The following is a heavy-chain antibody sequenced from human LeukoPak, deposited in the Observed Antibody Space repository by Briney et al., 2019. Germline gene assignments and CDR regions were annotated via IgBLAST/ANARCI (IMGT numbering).Heavy chain of an antibody. CDR2: INPNSGGT. CDR1: GGTFSSYA. J-gene: IGHJ4*02. V-gene: IGHV1-2*06. CDR3: ATLSEGDYFDY. D-gene: IGHD3-16*01. Sequence: ASVKVSCKASGGTFSSYAISWVRQAPGQGLEWMGRINPNSGGTNYAQKFQGRVTMTRDTSISTAYMELSRLRSDDTAVYYCATLSEGDYFDYWGQGTLVTVSS.